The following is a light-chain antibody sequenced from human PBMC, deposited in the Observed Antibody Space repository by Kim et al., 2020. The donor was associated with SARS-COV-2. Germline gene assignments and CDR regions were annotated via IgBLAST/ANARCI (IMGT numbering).Light chain of an antibody. V-gene: IGLV10-54*01. CDR2: RNN. J-gene: IGLJ3*02. CDR1: NNKVGDQG. Sequence: QTATLTCTGNNNKVGDQGTAWLQQHQGHPPKLLSFRNNNRPSGISERFSASTSGNTASLTITGLQPEDEADYYCSAWDSSLNTWMFGGGTQLTVL. CDR3: SAWDSSLNTWM.